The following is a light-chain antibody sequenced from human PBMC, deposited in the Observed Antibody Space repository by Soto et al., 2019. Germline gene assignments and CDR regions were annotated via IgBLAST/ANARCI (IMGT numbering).Light chain of an antibody. CDR3: MQSIQLPRT. CDR1: QSLLHSDGKTY. CDR2: EVS. V-gene: IGKV2D-29*01. J-gene: IGKJ1*01. Sequence: DIVMTQTPLSLSVTPGQPASISCKSSQSLLHSDGKTYLYWYLQRSGQPPQLLIHEVSTRFSGVPDRFSGSGSGTYFTLEISRVEAEDVGIYYCMQSIQLPRTFGQGTKVEIK.